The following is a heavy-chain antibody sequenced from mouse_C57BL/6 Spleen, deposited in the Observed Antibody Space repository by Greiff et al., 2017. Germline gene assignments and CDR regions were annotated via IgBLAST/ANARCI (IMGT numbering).Heavy chain of an antibody. Sequence: QVQLQQSGAELVKPGASVKLSCKASGYTFTEYTIHWVKQRSGQGLEWIGWFYPGSGSIKYNEKFKDKATLTADKSSSTVYMELSRLTSEDSAVYFGARHEDGAAQVRAWCAYWGQGTLVTVSA. V-gene: IGHV1-62-2*01. J-gene: IGHJ3*01. D-gene: IGHD3-2*02. CDR3: ARHEDGAAQVRAWCAY. CDR1: GYTFTEYT. CDR2: FYPGSGSI.